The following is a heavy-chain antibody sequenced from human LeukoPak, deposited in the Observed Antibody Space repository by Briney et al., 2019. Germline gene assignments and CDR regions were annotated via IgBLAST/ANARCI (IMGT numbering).Heavy chain of an antibody. CDR3: ARHTRGSVGVPFDY. Sequence: SETLSLTCTVSGGSISSSSYYWGWLRQPPGKGLEWIGSIYYSGSTYYNPSLKSRVTISVDTSKNQFSLKLSSVAAADTAVYYCARHTRGSVGVPFDYWGQGTLDTVSS. CDR2: IYYSGST. D-gene: IGHD1-26*01. CDR1: GGSISSSSYY. V-gene: IGHV4-39*01. J-gene: IGHJ4*02.